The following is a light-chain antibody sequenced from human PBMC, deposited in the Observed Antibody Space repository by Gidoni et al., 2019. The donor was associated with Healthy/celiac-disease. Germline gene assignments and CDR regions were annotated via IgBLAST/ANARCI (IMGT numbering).Light chain of an antibody. CDR1: QSVSSSY. J-gene: IGKJ1*01. V-gene: IGKV3-20*01. CDR3: QQYGSSPPWT. Sequence: LSLSPGERATLSCRASQSVSSSYLAWYQQKPGQAPRLLIYGASSRATGIPDRFSGSGSGTDFTLTISRLEPEDFAVYYCQQYGSSPPWTFGQGTKVEIK. CDR2: GAS.